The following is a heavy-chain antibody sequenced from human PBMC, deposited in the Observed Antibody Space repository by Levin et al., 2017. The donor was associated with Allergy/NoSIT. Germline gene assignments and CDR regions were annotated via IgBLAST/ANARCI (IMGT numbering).Heavy chain of an antibody. CDR2: ISSSSSTI. CDR1: GFTFSSYS. Sequence: PGGSLRLSCAASGFTFSSYSMNWVRQAPGKGLEWVSYISSSSSTIYYADSVKGRFTISRDNAKNSLYLQMNSLRAEDTAVYYCARERYFDWLLNIYYYYGMDVWGQGTTVTVSS. J-gene: IGHJ6*02. V-gene: IGHV3-48*04. CDR3: ARERYFDWLLNIYYYYGMDV. D-gene: IGHD3-9*01.